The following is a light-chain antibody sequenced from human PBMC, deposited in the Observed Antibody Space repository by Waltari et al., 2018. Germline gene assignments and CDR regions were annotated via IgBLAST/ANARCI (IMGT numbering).Light chain of an antibody. V-gene: IGKV1-39*01. CDR2: AAS. CDR1: QSISNY. J-gene: IGKJ1*01. CDR3: QQSYSTLTWT. Sequence: TQMTQTPPPPSASVGDRVTITCRASQSISNYLNWYQHKPGKAPKLLIYAASSLQSGVPSRFSGSGSGTDFTLTISSLQPEDFATYYCQQSYSTLTWTFGQGTKVEIK.